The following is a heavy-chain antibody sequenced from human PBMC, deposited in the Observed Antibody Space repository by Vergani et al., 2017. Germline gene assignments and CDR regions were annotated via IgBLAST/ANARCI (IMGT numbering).Heavy chain of an antibody. CDR3: AKESGPGIAVAGTLY. CDR1: GFTFRNHG. J-gene: IGHJ4*02. V-gene: IGHV3-23*04. D-gene: IGHD6-19*01. CDR2: ISGSGGST. Sequence: VQLVESGGGVVQPGKSLRLSCAASGFTFRNHGMHWVRQAPGKGREWVSAISGSGGSTYYADSVKGRFTISRDNSKNTLYLQRNSLRAEDTAVYYCAKESGPGIAVAGTLYWGQGTLVTVSS.